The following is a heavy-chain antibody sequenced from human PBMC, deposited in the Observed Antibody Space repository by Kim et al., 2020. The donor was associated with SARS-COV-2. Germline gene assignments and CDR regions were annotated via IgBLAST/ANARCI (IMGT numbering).Heavy chain of an antibody. CDR3: ASTLKAQYQLDSDAFDI. D-gene: IGHD2-2*01. CDR1: GGSISSSSYY. V-gene: IGHV4-39*01. Sequence: SETLSLTCTVSGGSISSSSYYWGWIRQPPGKGLEWIGSIYYSGSTYYNPSLKSRVTISVDTSKNQFSLKLSSVTAADTAVYYCASTLKAQYQLDSDAFDIWGQGTMVTVSS. J-gene: IGHJ3*02. CDR2: IYYSGST.